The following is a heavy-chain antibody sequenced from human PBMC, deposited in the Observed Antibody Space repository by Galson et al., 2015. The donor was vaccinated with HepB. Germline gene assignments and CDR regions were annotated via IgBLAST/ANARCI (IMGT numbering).Heavy chain of an antibody. CDR3: VRDHGGGFYYY. D-gene: IGHD2-15*01. CDR1: GFTFWTFW. J-gene: IGHJ4*02. V-gene: IGHV3-74*01. Sequence: SLRLSCATSGFTFWTFWLHWVRQAPGRGLVWVSRINTDGTITSYADSVKGRFTISRDNAKNTVYLQMNSLRADDTAVYYCVRDHGGGFYYYWGQGTLVTVSS. CDR2: INTDGTIT.